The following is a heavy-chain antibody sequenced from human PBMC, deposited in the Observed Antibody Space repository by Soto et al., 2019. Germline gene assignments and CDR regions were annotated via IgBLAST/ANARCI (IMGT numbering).Heavy chain of an antibody. CDR2: ISSSGSTM. Sequence: GSLRLSCAASGFTFSDYYMSWVRQAPGKGLEWVSYISSSGSTMYYADSVKGRFTISRDNAKNSLYLQMNSLRAEDTAVYYCARSNTRYDFWSGYCGVWGKGTTVTVSS. CDR1: GFTFSDYY. J-gene: IGHJ6*04. CDR3: ARSNTRYDFWSGYCGV. D-gene: IGHD3-3*01. V-gene: IGHV3-11*01.